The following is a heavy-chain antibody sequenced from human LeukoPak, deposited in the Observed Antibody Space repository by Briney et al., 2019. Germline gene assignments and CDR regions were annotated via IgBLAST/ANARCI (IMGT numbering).Heavy chain of an antibody. CDR1: GIALSHPD. CDR2: IRGGGERT. V-gene: IGHV3-23*01. D-gene: IGHD3-3*01. CDR3: AKGPSYDFWDDAFDI. J-gene: IGHJ3*02. Sequence: GGSLRLSCAASGIALSHPDMNWARQSPGGGLPSVSPIRGGGERTFYAAPVTCRFTISRDNSKNTLYLQMNSLRAEDTAVYYCAKGPSYDFWDDAFDIWGQGTMVTVSS.